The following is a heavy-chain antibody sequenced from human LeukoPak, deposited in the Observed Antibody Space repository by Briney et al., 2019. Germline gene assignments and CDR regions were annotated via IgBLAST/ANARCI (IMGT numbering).Heavy chain of an antibody. CDR1: GGSFSGYY. J-gene: IGHJ6*04. V-gene: IGHV4-34*01. Sequence: SETLSLTCAVYGGSFSGYYWSWIRQPPGKGLEWIGEINHSGSTNYNPSLKSRVTISVDTSKNHFSLKLSSVTAADTAVYYCARVSFYDYVWGSYRYYGMDVWGKGTTVTVSS. CDR3: ARVSFYDYVWGSYRYYGMDV. CDR2: INHSGST. D-gene: IGHD3-16*02.